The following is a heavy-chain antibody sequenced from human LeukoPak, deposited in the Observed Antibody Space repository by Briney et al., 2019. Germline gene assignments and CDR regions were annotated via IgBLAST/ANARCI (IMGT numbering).Heavy chain of an antibody. V-gene: IGHV3-23*01. CDR3: AKRESSGKYFDY. D-gene: IGHD6-19*01. J-gene: IGHJ4*02. Sequence: PGGSLRLSCADSGFTFSTYVMSWVRQAPGKGLEWISTISGGGSSTYYADSMKGRFTISRDNSKNTLYLQMNSLRAGDTAVYYCAKRESSGKYFDYWGQGTLVTVSS. CDR2: ISGGGSST. CDR1: GFTFSTYV.